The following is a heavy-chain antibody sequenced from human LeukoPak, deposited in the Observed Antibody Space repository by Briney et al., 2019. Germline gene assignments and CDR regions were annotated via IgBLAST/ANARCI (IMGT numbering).Heavy chain of an antibody. V-gene: IGHV1-69*04. CDR1: GGTFSSYA. D-gene: IGHD2-2*01. Sequence: SVKVSCNASGGTFSSYAITWVRQAPGQGLEWMGRIIPILGIATYAQNFQGRVTITADKSTSTAYMELSSLRSEDTAVYYCARDLVVSCSSTSCSVAPSDFWGQGTLVTVSS. CDR3: ARDLVVSCSSTSCSVAPSDF. CDR2: IIPILGIA. J-gene: IGHJ4*02.